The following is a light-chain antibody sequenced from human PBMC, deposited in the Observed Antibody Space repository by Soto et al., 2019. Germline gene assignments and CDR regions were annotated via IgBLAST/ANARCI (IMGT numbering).Light chain of an antibody. CDR1: QSISTW. CDR3: QQYNSYST. Sequence: DIQMTQSHSTLSGSVGDRVTITCRASQSISTWLAWYQQKPGKAPKLLIYKASSLESGVPSRFSGSGSETEFTLTISSLQPDDFATYYCQQYNSYSTFGQGTKV. CDR2: KAS. J-gene: IGKJ1*01. V-gene: IGKV1-5*03.